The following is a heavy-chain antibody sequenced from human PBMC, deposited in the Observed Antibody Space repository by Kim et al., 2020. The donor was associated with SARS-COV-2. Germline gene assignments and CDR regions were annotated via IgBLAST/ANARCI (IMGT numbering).Heavy chain of an antibody. CDR2: ISSSSSYI. CDR3: ARDISYELWLDDY. CDR1: GFTFSSYS. J-gene: IGHJ4*02. V-gene: IGHV3-21*01. D-gene: IGHD3-3*01. Sequence: GGSLRLSCAASGFTFSSYSMNWVRQAPGKGLEWVSSISSSSSYIYYADSVKGRFTISRDNAKNSLYLQMNSLRAEDTAVYYCARDISYELWLDDYWGQGTLVTVSS.